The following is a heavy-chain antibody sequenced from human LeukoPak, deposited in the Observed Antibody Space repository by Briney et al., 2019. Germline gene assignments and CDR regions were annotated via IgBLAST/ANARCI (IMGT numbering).Heavy chain of an antibody. J-gene: IGHJ4*02. CDR1: GFTFDDYA. Sequence: GGSLRLSCAASGFTFDDYAMHWVRQAPGKGLEWVSLISGDGGSTYYADSVKGRFTISRDNAKNSLYLQMNSLRDEDTAVYYCARAVTTVTRGGLVFDYWGQGTLVTVSS. D-gene: IGHD4-17*01. CDR2: ISGDGGST. V-gene: IGHV3-43*02. CDR3: ARAVTTVTRGGLVFDY.